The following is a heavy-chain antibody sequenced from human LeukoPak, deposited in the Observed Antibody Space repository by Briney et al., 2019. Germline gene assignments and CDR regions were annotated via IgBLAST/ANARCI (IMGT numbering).Heavy chain of an antibody. J-gene: IGHJ5*02. CDR3: ARGFTDWFDP. V-gene: IGHV4-39*01. D-gene: IGHD3-3*01. CDR2: IYYSGNT. CDR1: GGPISSSNYY. Sequence: SETLSLTCTVSGGPISSSNYYWGWIRQPAEKGLEWIGSIYYSGNTYYNPSLKSRVTISVDTSKNQFSLQLSSATAADTAVYYCARGFTDWFDPWGQGTLVTVSS.